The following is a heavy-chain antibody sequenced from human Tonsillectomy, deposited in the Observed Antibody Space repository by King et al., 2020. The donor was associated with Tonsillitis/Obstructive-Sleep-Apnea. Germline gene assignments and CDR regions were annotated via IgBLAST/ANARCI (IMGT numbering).Heavy chain of an antibody. CDR2: FDPEDGET. D-gene: IGHD3-10*01. V-gene: IGHV1-24*01. Sequence: VQLVESGAEVRKPGASVTVSCKVSGYTLTELSIHWVRQAPGKGLEWMGGFDPEDGETVYAQKFQGRVTMTEDTSTDTAYMELSSLRSEDTAVYYCATGPRRTMVQIYYYYMDVWGKGTTGTVSS. J-gene: IGHJ6*03. CDR1: GYTLTELS. CDR3: ATGPRRTMVQIYYYYMDV.